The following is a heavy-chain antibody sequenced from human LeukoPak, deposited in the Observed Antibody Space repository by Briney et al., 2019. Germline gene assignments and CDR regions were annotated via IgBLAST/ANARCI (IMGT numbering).Heavy chain of an antibody. CDR2: ISGSGRDT. D-gene: IGHD3-10*01. CDR1: GLTLSIYA. CDR3: VKEYTGSFYNFENWFDP. V-gene: IGHV3-23*01. J-gene: IGHJ5*02. Sequence: GGSLRLSCSASGLTLSIYAMGWVRQAPGKGLQWVAGISGSGRDTYSAESVKGRFTISRDNVNNTVCLQMNSLRAEDTAIYYCVKEYTGSFYNFENWFDPWGQGTVVTVSP.